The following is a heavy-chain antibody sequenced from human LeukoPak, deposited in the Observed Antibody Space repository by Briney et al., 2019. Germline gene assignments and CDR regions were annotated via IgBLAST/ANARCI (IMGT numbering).Heavy chain of an antibody. D-gene: IGHD6-19*01. Sequence: ASVKVSCKASVYTFSTYGITWVRQAPGQGLEWMGWISTYNSNTKYEQKFQGRVTMTTDTPTRTVHMELRSLGSDDTAVYYCTRVWLGNGLDIWGQGTMVTVSS. V-gene: IGHV1-18*01. CDR2: ISTYNSNT. J-gene: IGHJ3*02. CDR3: TRVWLGNGLDI. CDR1: VYTFSTYG.